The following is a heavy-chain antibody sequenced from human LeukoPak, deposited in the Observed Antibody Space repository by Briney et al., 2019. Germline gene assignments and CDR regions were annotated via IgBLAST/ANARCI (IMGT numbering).Heavy chain of an antibody. Sequence: GGSLRLSCAASGFTVSSNYMSWVRQAPGKGLEWVSVIYSGGSTYYADSVKGRFTISRDNSKNTLYLQMNSLRAEDTAVHYCATSIAARGAFDIWGQGTMVTVSS. J-gene: IGHJ3*02. CDR3: ATSIAARGAFDI. CDR1: GFTVSSNY. D-gene: IGHD6-6*01. CDR2: IYSGGST. V-gene: IGHV3-53*01.